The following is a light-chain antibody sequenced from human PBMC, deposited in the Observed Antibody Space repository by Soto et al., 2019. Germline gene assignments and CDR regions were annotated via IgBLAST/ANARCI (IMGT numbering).Light chain of an antibody. CDR2: DVS. CDR1: SSDVGGYNY. J-gene: IGLJ1*01. Sequence: QSALTQPASVSGSPGQSITISCTGTSSDVGGYNYVSWYQQHPGKAPKLMIYDVSNRPSGVSNRFSGSKSGNTASLTISGLQAEDEAYYYCSSYTRSSFYVFGTGTKLTVL. V-gene: IGLV2-14*01. CDR3: SSYTRSSFYV.